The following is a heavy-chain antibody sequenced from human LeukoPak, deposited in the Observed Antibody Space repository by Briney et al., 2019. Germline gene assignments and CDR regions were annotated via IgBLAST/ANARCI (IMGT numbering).Heavy chain of an antibody. CDR1: GYTFNSHW. J-gene: IGHJ4*02. D-gene: IGHD2-8*01. CDR2: IYPDDSYT. V-gene: IGHV5-51*01. CDR3: VRPRGGDCTNDVCYYSDY. Sequence: GESLKISCKASGYTFNSHWIGWVRQMPGKGLEWMGVIYPDDSYTTYNPSFQGQVSISADKSTSTAYLQWSSLKASDSAMYYCVRPRGGDCTNDVCYYSDYWGQGTLVTVSS.